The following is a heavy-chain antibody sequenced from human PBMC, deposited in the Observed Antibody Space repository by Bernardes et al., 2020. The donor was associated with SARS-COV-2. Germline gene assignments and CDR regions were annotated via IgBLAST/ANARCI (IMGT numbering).Heavy chain of an antibody. CDR3: GGGPYFDY. Sequence: GGSLRLSCAASGFTFDDYAMHWVRQAPGKGLEWVSGISWNSGSIGYADSVKGRFTISRDNAKNSLYLQMNSLRAEDTALYYCGGGPYFDYWGQGTLVTVSS. D-gene: IGHD2-15*01. CDR1: GFTFDDYA. V-gene: IGHV3-9*01. J-gene: IGHJ4*02. CDR2: ISWNSGSI.